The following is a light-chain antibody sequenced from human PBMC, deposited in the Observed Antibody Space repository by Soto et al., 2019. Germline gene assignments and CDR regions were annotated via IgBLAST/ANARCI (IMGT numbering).Light chain of an antibody. V-gene: IGKV1-9*01. CDR1: QGISTY. CDR2: AAS. CDR3: QQANSFPS. J-gene: IGKJ5*01. Sequence: DIQLTQSPSFLSASVGDRVTMTCRASQGISTYLAWYQQKPGKAPKLLIYAASTLQSGVPSTFSGGGSGTDFTLTISSLQPEDFATYYCQQANSFPSFGQGTRLEIK.